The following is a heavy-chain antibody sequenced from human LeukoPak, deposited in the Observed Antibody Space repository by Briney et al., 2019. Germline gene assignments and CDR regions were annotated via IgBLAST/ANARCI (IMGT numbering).Heavy chain of an antibody. D-gene: IGHD6-19*01. V-gene: IGHV4-4*07. CDR3: ARDRYSSGWYYWFDP. Sequence: SETLSLTCTVSGGSISSYYWSWIRQPAGKGLEWIGRIYTSGSTNYNPSLKSRVTMSVDTSKNQFSLKLSSVTAADTAVYYCARDRYSSGWYYWFDPWGQGTLVTVSS. J-gene: IGHJ5*02. CDR2: IYTSGST. CDR1: GGSISSYY.